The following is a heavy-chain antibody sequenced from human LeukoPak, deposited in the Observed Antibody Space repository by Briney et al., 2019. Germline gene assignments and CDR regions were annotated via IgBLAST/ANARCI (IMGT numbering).Heavy chain of an antibody. CDR1: GFTFSSYS. CDR2: ISSSSSYI. D-gene: IGHD2-8*02. CDR3: ANWAGYCTATSCITFDY. J-gene: IGHJ4*02. Sequence: PGGSLRLSCAASGFTFSSYSMNWVRQAPGKGLEWVSSISSSSSYIYYADSVKGRFTISRDNSKNTLYLQMSSLRAEDTALYYCANWAGYCTATSCITFDYWGQGILVTVSS. V-gene: IGHV3-21*04.